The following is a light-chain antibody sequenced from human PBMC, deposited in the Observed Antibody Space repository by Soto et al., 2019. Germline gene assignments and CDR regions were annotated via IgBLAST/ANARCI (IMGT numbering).Light chain of an antibody. CDR1: QGISSY. Sequence: DIQLTQSPSFLSASVGDRVTITCRASQGISSYLAWYQQKPGKAPKLLIYAASTLHSGVPSRFSGSGSGTEVTLTISSLQPEDFATYYCQQRNSYPAITFGQGTRLEIK. J-gene: IGKJ5*01. CDR2: AAS. CDR3: QQRNSYPAIT. V-gene: IGKV1-9*01.